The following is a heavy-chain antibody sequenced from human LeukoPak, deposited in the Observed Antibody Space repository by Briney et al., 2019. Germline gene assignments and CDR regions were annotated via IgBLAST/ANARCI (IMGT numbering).Heavy chain of an antibody. CDR2: ISAYNGNT. CDR1: GYTFTSYG. J-gene: IGHJ4*02. V-gene: IGHV1-18*01. CDR3: ARDSPYYDILTGYSD. Sequence: ASVKVSCKASGYTFTSYGISWVRQAPGQGLEWMGWISAYNGNTNYAQKLQGRVTMTTDTSTSTAYMELRSLRSDDTAVYYCARDSPYYDILTGYSDWGQGTLVTVSS. D-gene: IGHD3-9*01.